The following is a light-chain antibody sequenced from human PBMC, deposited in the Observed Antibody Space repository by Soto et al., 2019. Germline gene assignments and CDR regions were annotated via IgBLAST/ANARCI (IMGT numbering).Light chain of an antibody. Sequence: QSVLTQPASVSGSPGQSITISCTGSTSDVGAYNYVSWYKHHPGQAPQLMIYEVSNRPSGVSNRFSGSKSGTSASLAIAGLQADDEADYYCQSYDPTLRTSLFGGGTQLTVL. CDR1: TSDVGAYNY. CDR3: QSYDPTLRTSL. J-gene: IGLJ2*01. CDR2: EVS. V-gene: IGLV2-14*01.